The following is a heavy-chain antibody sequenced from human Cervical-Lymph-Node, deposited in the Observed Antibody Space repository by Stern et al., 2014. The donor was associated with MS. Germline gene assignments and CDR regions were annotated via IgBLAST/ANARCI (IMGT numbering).Heavy chain of an antibody. V-gene: IGHV1-69*01. Sequence: MQLVESGAEVKKPGSSVKVSCQASGGTFSNYGINWVRQAPGQGPEWMGGINPIFDTTTYAQKFQGRLTITADESTNTAYMDLTNLRSEDTAVYFCARETHWNYDRFYYYAMDVWGQGTTVTVSS. D-gene: IGHD1-7*01. CDR1: GGTFSNYG. J-gene: IGHJ6*02. CDR2: INPIFDTT. CDR3: ARETHWNYDRFYYYAMDV.